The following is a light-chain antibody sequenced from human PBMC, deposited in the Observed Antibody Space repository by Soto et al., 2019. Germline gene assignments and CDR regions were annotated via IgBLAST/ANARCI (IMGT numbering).Light chain of an antibody. V-gene: IGKV4-1*01. CDR3: QQSYDSPLT. Sequence: IVMTQSPESLALSLRERATITCNSSQTILNSSNNKNYLTWYQQKHGQPPKLPIYWASSRQSGVPDRFSGSGSGTDGTLTISNLQAEDGAVYYCQQSYDSPLTFGGGTKVDIK. J-gene: IGKJ4*01. CDR1: QTILNSSNNKNY. CDR2: WAS.